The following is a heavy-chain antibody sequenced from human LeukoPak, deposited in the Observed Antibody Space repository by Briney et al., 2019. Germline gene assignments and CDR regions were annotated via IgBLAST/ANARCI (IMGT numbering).Heavy chain of an antibody. V-gene: IGHV3-7*03. Sequence: GGSLRLSCAASGFTFSDYWMSWVRQAPGKGLEWVATINQDGSEKFYVDSVKGRFTIFRDNAKNSLYLQMNSLRAEDTAVYYCAKDYGVAGLFDPWGQGTLVSVSS. CDR3: AKDYGVAGLFDP. CDR1: GFTFSDYW. D-gene: IGHD4-17*01. CDR2: INQDGSEK. J-gene: IGHJ5*02.